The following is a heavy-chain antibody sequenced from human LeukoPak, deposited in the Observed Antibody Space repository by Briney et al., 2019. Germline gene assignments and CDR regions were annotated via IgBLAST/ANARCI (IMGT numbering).Heavy chain of an antibody. CDR3: VVWGEDRSGHRYDF. CDR1: GFTFDYYW. D-gene: IGHD3-22*01. Sequence: GGSLRLSCAASGFTFDYYWMHWVRQAPGKGLMWVSRINTDGSNTHYADSVKGRFTISRDNAKNTLYLQMNGLRVEDTAVYYCVVWGEDRSGHRYDFWGQGTLVTVSS. CDR2: INTDGSNT. V-gene: IGHV3-74*01. J-gene: IGHJ4*02.